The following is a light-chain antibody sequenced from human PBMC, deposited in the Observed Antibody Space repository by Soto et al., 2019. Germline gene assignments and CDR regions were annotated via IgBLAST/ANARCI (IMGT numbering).Light chain of an antibody. J-gene: IGKJ1*01. V-gene: IGKV1-8*01. CDR1: QGISSY. CDR2: AAS. CDR3: QQYYSYPRT. Sequence: IQMTQSPSSVSASVGDRVTITCRASQGISSYLAWYQQKPGKAPKLLIYAASTLQSGVPSRFSGSGSGTDFTLTISCLQSEDFATYYCQQYYSYPRTFGQGSKVDIX.